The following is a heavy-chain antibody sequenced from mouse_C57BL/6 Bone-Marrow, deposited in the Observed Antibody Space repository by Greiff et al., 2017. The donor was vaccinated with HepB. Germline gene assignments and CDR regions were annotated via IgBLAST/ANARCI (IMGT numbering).Heavy chain of an antibody. V-gene: IGHV1-59*01. CDR2: IDPSDSYT. J-gene: IGHJ1*03. D-gene: IGHD1-2*01. Sequence: QVQLQQSGAELVRPGTSVKLSCKASGYTFTSYWMHWVKQRPGQGLEWIGVIDPSDSYTNYNQKFKGKATLTVDTSSSTAYMQLSSLTSEDSAVYYCARRDTTAWYFDVWGTGTTVTVSS. CDR1: GYTFTSYW. CDR3: ARRDTTAWYFDV.